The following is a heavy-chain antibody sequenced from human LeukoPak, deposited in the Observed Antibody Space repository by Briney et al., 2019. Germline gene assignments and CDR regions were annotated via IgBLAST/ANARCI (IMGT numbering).Heavy chain of an antibody. Sequence: AMSWVRXAPGKGLEWVSAISGSGGSTYYADSVKGRFTISRDNSKNTLYLQMTSLRAEDTAVYYCAKGLITIFGVADDDYWGQGTLVTVSS. CDR3: AKGLITIFGVADDDY. CDR1: A. CDR2: ISGSGGST. J-gene: IGHJ4*02. D-gene: IGHD3-3*01. V-gene: IGHV3-23*01.